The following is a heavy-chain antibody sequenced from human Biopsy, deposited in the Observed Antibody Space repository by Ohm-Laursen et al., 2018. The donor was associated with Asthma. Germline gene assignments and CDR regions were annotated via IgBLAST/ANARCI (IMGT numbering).Heavy chain of an antibody. D-gene: IGHD3-10*01. J-gene: IGHJ4*02. Sequence: SLRLSCAASGFTFGDYWMSWVRQVPGKGLEWLGRIRSTNEGGTTDYAAAVKGRVTISRDDSQNTLYLQMSSLTTEGTAVYLCSTSRLWFGESPYYFDYWGQGSLVTVSS. CDR2: IRSTNEGGTT. CDR3: STSRLWFGESPYYFDY. CDR1: GFTFGDYW. V-gene: IGHV3-15*01.